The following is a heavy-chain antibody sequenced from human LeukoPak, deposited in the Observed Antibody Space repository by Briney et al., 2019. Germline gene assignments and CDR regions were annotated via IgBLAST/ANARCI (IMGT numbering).Heavy chain of an antibody. J-gene: IGHJ4*02. CDR2: IYYSGRT. V-gene: IGHV4-59*01. CDR3: ATGREYSSFDY. D-gene: IGHD5-18*01. CDR1: GGSLSNYL. Sequence: PSETLSLTCTVSGGSLSNYLWSWIRQPPGKGLEWIGHIYYSGRTNYDPSLKSRVTISLDTSKNQFSLKLRSVTAADTAVYYCATGREYSSFDYWGQGTLVTVSS.